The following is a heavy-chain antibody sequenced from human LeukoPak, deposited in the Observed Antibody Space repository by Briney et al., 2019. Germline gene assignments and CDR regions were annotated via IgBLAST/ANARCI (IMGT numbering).Heavy chain of an antibody. CDR2: ISAYNGNT. D-gene: IGHD3-22*01. V-gene: IGHV1-18*01. CDR3: ARDYYDSSGPWGFDP. Sequence: GSVKVSCKASGYTFTSYGISWVRQAPGQGLEWMGWISAYNGNTNYAQKLQGRVTMTTDTSTSTAYMGLRSLRSDDTAVYYCARDYYDSSGPWGFDPWGQGTLVTVSS. J-gene: IGHJ5*02. CDR1: GYTFTSYG.